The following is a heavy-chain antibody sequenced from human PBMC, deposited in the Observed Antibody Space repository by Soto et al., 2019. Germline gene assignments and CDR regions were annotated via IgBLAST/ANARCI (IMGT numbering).Heavy chain of an antibody. Sequence: SETLSLTCTVSGGPISSYYWSWIRQPPGKGLEWIGYIYYSGSTNYNPSLKSRVTISVDTSKNQFSLKLSSVTAADTAVYYCARDSLWSRGNYYGMDVWGQGTTVTVSS. J-gene: IGHJ6*02. CDR3: ARDSLWSRGNYYGMDV. CDR2: IYYSGST. D-gene: IGHD3-10*01. CDR1: GGPISSYY. V-gene: IGHV4-59*01.